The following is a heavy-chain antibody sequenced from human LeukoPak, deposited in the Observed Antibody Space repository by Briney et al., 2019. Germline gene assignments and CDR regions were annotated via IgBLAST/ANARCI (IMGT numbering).Heavy chain of an antibody. D-gene: IGHD5-18*01. J-gene: IGHJ4*02. CDR2: INPSGGGA. CDR1: GYTFTSYY. CDR3: AREGGYSYGYVFFDY. V-gene: IGHV1-46*01. Sequence: ASVKVSCKASGYTFTSYYMHWMRQAPGQGLEWMGIINPSGGGASSAQKFQGRVTMTRDTSTSTVFMELSSLRSEDTAVYYCAREGGYSYGYVFFDYWGQGTLVTVSS.